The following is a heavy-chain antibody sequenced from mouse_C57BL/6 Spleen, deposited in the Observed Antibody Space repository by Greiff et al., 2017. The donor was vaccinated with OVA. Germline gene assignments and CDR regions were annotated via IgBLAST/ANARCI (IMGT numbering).Heavy chain of an antibody. J-gene: IGHJ2*01. CDR3: TEDFDY. V-gene: IGHV1-15*01. CDR2: IDPETGGT. Sequence: VQLQQPGAELVRPGASVTLSCKASGYTFTDYEMHWVKQTPVHGLEWIGAIDPETGGTAYNQKFKGKAILTADKSSSTAYMELRSLTSEDSAVYYCTEDFDYWGQGTTLTVSS. CDR1: GYTFTDYE.